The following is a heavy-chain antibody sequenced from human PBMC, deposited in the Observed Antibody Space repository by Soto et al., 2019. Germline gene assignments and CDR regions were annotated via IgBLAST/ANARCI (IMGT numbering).Heavy chain of an antibody. Sequence: SETLSLTCTVSGGSISSGGYYWSWIRQHPGKGLEWIGYIYYSGSTYYNPSLKSRVTISVDTSKNQFSLKLRSGTAADTAVYYCARGVPKAYYDFWSGYFPFADWFDPWGQGTLVTVSS. CDR2: IYYSGST. CDR3: ARGVPKAYYDFWSGYFPFADWFDP. D-gene: IGHD3-3*01. J-gene: IGHJ5*02. CDR1: GGSISSGGYY. V-gene: IGHV4-31*03.